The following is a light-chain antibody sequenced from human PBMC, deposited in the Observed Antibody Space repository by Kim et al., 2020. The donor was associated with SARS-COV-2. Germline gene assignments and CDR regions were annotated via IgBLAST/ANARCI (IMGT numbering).Light chain of an antibody. CDR1: QGVRSD. V-gene: IGKV3-15*01. CDR2: DAS. Sequence: VSPGEGATLSCTARQGVRSDLAWYQQKPGQAPTLLISDASTRATGIPARFSGGGSGTDFTLTISSLQSEDFAVYYCQQYNKWPRTFGQGTKVDIK. J-gene: IGKJ1*01. CDR3: QQYNKWPRT.